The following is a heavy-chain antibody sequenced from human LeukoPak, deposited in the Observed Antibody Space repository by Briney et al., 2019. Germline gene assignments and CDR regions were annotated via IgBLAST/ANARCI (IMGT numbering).Heavy chain of an antibody. J-gene: IGHJ4*02. D-gene: IGHD6-19*01. CDR3: AREDYSSGWYFDY. Sequence: PSQTLSLTCTVSGGSISSGTYYWSWIRQPAGKGLEWIGRIYTRGSTNYNPSLKSRVTISVDTSKNQFSLRLSSVTAADTAVYYCAREDYSSGWYFDYWGLGTLVTVSS. CDR1: GGSISSGTYY. V-gene: IGHV4-61*02. CDR2: IYTRGST.